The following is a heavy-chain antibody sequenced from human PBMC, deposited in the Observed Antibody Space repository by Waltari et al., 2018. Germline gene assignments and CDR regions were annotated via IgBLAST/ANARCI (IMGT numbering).Heavy chain of an antibody. D-gene: IGHD3-16*01. Sequence: QVQLVESGGGVVQPGGSLRLSCAASGFTFSSYGMHWVRQAPGKGLELVAFIRYDGSNKYYADSWKGRFTISRDNSKNTLYLQMNSLRAEDTAVYYCAKVRGGRDYFDYWGQGTLVTVSS. CDR2: IRYDGSNK. CDR1: GFTFSSYG. V-gene: IGHV3-30*02. J-gene: IGHJ4*02. CDR3: AKVRGGRDYFDY.